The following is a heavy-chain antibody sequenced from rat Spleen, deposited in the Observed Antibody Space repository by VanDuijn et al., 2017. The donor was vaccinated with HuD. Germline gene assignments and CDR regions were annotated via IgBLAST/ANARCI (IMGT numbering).Heavy chain of an antibody. V-gene: IGHV5-25*01. J-gene: IGHJ1*01. CDR2: ISTSGSRT. CDR3: ARHPYYGYNHWYFDF. CDR1: GFTFSNYY. D-gene: IGHD1-9*01. Sequence: EVQLVESGGGLVQPGRSLKLSCAASGFTFSNYYMAWVRQAPTKGLEWVATISTSGSRTYYPDSVKGRFTISRDNAKSSLYLQMNSLKSEDTATYYCARHPYYGYNHWYFDFWGPGTMVTVSS.